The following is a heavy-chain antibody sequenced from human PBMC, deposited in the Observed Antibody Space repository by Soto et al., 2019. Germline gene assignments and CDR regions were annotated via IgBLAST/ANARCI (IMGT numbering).Heavy chain of an antibody. CDR2: IYPGDSDT. CDR3: GGPGRGGGWADAFDI. Sequence: GESLKISCXGSGYSFTSYWIDWVRQMPGKGLEWMGIIYPGDSDTRYSPSFQGQVTISADKSISPAYLQWSSLKASDTAMYYCGGPGRGGGWADAFDIWGQGTMVTVSS. J-gene: IGHJ3*02. V-gene: IGHV5-51*01. D-gene: IGHD1-26*01. CDR1: GYSFTSYW.